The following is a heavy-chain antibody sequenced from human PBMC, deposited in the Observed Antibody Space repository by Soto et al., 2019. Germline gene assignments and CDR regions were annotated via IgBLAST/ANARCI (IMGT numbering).Heavy chain of an antibody. J-gene: IGHJ4*02. CDR1: VDSVSSNSAA. CDR2: TYYRSKWYN. V-gene: IGHV6-1*01. Sequence: PSQTLSLTCAISVDSVSSNSAAWNWIRQSPSRGLEWLGRTYYRSKWYNDYAVSVKSRITINPDTSKNQFSLQLNSVTPEDTAVYYCARDKNYDFWSGYWYYFDYWGQGTLVTVSS. D-gene: IGHD3-3*01. CDR3: ARDKNYDFWSGYWYYFDY.